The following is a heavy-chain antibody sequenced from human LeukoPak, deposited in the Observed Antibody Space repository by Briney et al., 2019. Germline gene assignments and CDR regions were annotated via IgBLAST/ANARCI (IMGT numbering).Heavy chain of an antibody. CDR2: ISASGGNT. D-gene: IGHD3-22*01. J-gene: IGHJ4*02. CDR3: AKDFYESSGYSFDY. CDR1: GFTFSNAW. Sequence: GGSLRLSCAASGFTFSNAWMSWVRQAPGKGLEWVSGISASGGNTNYADSVKGRFTISRDNSQNTLYLQMDSLRAEDTAIYYCAKDFYESSGYSFDYWGQGTLVAVSS. V-gene: IGHV3-23*01.